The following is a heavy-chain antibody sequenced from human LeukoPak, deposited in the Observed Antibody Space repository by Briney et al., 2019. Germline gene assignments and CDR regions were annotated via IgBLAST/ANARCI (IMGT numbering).Heavy chain of an antibody. CDR2: ISDSGGST. J-gene: IGHJ5*02. Sequence: GGSLRLSCAASGFTFSTYGMTWVRQSPGKWLEWVSSISDSGGSTYYADSIKGRFTISRDNSKNTLYLQMNSLRAEDTAVYYCARMTTSWFDPWGQGTLVTVSS. CDR3: ARMTTSWFDP. D-gene: IGHD4-11*01. V-gene: IGHV3-23*01. CDR1: GFTFSTYG.